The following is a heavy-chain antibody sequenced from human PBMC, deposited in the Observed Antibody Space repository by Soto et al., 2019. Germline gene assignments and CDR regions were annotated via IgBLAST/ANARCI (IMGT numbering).Heavy chain of an antibody. CDR3: TTDLELLSAFDI. Sequence: PVGSLRLSCAAPGFTFSNAWMSWVRQAPGKGLEWVGRIKSKTDGGTTDYAAPVKGRFTISRDDSKNTLYLQMNSLKTEDTAVYYCTTDLELLSAFDIWGQGTMVTVSS. CDR2: IKSKTDGGTT. CDR1: GFTFSNAW. D-gene: IGHD1-26*01. V-gene: IGHV3-15*01. J-gene: IGHJ3*02.